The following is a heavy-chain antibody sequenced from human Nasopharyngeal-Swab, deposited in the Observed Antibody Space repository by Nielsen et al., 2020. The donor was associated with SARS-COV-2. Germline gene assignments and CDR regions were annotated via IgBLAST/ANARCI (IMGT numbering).Heavy chain of an antibody. J-gene: IGHJ3*02. Sequence: VRQAPGKGLEWVSVIYSGGSTCYADSVKGRFTISRDNSKNTLYLQMNSLRAEDTAVYYCARSRGRDGYNYAFDIWGQGTMVTVSS. V-gene: IGHV3-53*01. D-gene: IGHD5-24*01. CDR2: IYSGGST. CDR3: ARSRGRDGYNYAFDI.